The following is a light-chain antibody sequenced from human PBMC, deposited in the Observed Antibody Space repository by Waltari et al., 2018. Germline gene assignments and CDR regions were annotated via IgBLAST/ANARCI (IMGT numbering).Light chain of an antibody. Sequence: QSVLTQAPSASGTPGQRVIISCSGSSSNIGNTPVNWYQQVPGTAPKLLIFYKNERPSGVPDRLSGSKAGTSASLAISGLQSEDEADYYCASWDDGLNGWVFGGGTRLTVL. CDR1: SSNIGNTP. V-gene: IGLV1-44*01. CDR2: YKN. CDR3: ASWDDGLNGWV. J-gene: IGLJ3*02.